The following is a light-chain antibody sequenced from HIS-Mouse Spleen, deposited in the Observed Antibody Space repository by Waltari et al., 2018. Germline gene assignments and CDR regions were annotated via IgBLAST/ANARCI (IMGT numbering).Light chain of an antibody. CDR3: AAWDDSLNGNYV. Sequence: QSVLTQPPSASGTPGQRVTISCSGSSSNIGSNTVNWYQQLPGTAPKPLIYSNKQRPSGVPDRFSGSKSGTSASLAISGLQSEDEADYYCAAWDDSLNGNYVFGTGTKVTVL. CDR2: SNK. V-gene: IGLV1-44*01. CDR1: SSNIGSNT. J-gene: IGLJ1*01.